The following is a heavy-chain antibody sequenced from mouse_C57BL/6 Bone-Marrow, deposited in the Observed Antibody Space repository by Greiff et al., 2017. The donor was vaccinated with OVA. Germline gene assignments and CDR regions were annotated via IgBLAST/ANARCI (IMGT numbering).Heavy chain of an antibody. D-gene: IGHD1-1*01. CDR3: ARSYYYSGRSPAFDV. J-gene: IGHJ1*03. CDR1: GFNIKNTY. Sequence: VQLQQSVAELVRPGASVKLSCTASGFNIKNTYMHWVKQRPEQGLEWIGRIDPANGNTKYASKFQGKAPITADTSSNPAYLQLSSLPSEDTAIYYCARSYYYSGRSPAFDVWGTGTTVTVSS. V-gene: IGHV14-3*01. CDR2: IDPANGNT.